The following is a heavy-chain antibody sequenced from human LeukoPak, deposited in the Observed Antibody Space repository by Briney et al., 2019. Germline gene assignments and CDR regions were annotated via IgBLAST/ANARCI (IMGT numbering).Heavy chain of an antibody. Sequence: SETLSLTCTVSGGSISSYYWSWIRQPPGKGLEWIGYIYTSGSTNYNPSLKSRVTISVDTSKNQFSLKLSSVTAADTAVYYCARETRESRYFDLWGRGTPVTVSS. CDR2: IYTSGST. CDR3: ARETRESRYFDL. D-gene: IGHD4-23*01. CDR1: GGSISSYY. V-gene: IGHV4-4*09. J-gene: IGHJ2*01.